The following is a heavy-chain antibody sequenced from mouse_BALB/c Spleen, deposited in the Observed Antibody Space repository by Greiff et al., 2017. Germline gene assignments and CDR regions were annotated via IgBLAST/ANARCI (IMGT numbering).Heavy chain of an antibody. CDR3: ARSEYYAMDY. J-gene: IGHJ4*01. CDR2: IDPSNGNT. CDR1: GFNIKDTY. V-gene: IGHV14-3*02. Sequence: EVQLQQSGAELVKPGASVKLSCTASGFNIKDTYMHWVKQRPEQGLEWIGRIDPSNGNTKYDPKFQGKATITADTSSNTAYLQLSSLTSEDTAVYYCARSEYYAMDYWGQGTSVTVSA.